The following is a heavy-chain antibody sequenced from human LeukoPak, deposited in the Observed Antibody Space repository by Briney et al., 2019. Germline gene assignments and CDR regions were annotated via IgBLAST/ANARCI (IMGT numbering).Heavy chain of an antibody. CDR1: GFTFSSYW. V-gene: IGHV3-74*01. D-gene: IGHD6-13*01. CDR3: ARGAIPIAAAGTKNAPTDY. J-gene: IGHJ4*02. CDR2: INSDGSST. Sequence: PGGSLRLSCAASGFTFSSYWMHWVRQAPGKGLVWVSRINSDGSSTSYADSVKGRFTISRDNAKNTLYLQMNSLRAEDTAVYYCARGAIPIAAAGTKNAPTDYWGQGTLVTVSS.